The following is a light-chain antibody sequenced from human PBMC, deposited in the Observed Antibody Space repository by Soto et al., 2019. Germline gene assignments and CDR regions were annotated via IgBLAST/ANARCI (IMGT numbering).Light chain of an antibody. CDR1: TSNIESHT. V-gene: IGLV1-44*01. Sequence: QSVLTQPPSASGTPGQRITISCSGSTSNIESHTVNWYQQVPGTAPRLLINTNNQRPSGVPDRFSGSKSGASASLTISGLRSDDAASSDRATWDDRRKGVFGTGTKVA. CDR3: ATWDDRRKGV. J-gene: IGLJ1*01. CDR2: TNN.